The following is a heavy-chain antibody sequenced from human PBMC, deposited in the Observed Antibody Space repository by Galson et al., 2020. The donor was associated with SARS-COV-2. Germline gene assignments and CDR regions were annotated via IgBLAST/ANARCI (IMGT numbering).Heavy chain of an antibody. J-gene: IGHJ4*02. CDR1: GFTFRNYA. CDR2: IEDSGEST. V-gene: IGHV3-23*01. Sequence: GGSLRLSCAASGFTFRNYAMGWVRQAPGRGLEWVSGIEDSGESTYYADSVKGRLTISRDNYENMVYLQMNSLRADDSAVYYCVSFSSSWYSSFDYWGQGTLVTVSS. D-gene: IGHD6-13*01. CDR3: VSFSSSWYSSFDY.